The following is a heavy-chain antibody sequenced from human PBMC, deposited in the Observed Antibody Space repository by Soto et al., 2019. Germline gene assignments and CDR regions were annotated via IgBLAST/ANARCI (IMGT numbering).Heavy chain of an antibody. CDR2: IYYSGST. CDR3: ARGYYDYVWGSYFGYGRYFDL. Sequence: QVQLQESGPGLVKPSQTLSLTSTVSGGSISSGGYYWSWIRQHPGKGLEWIGYIYYSGSTYYNPSLKSRVTISVDTSKSQFSLKLSSVTAADTAVYYCARGYYDYVWGSYFGYGRYFDLWGRGTLVTVSS. CDR1: GGSISSGGYY. V-gene: IGHV4-31*03. J-gene: IGHJ2*01. D-gene: IGHD3-16*01.